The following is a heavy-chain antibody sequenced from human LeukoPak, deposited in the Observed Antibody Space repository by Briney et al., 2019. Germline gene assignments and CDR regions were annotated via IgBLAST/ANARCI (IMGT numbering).Heavy chain of an antibody. CDR3: ARGPYFTNHYDSSGYAYYFDS. J-gene: IGHJ4*02. Sequence: SETLSLTCTFSGGYISSYYWSWIRQPPGKGLEWIGYIYYSGSSDYNPSLKSRVTISVDTSTKQFSLRLRSVTAADTAIYYCARGPYFTNHYDSSGYAYYFDSWGQGTLVTVSS. CDR2: IYYSGSS. V-gene: IGHV4-59*01. CDR1: GGYISSYY. D-gene: IGHD3-22*01.